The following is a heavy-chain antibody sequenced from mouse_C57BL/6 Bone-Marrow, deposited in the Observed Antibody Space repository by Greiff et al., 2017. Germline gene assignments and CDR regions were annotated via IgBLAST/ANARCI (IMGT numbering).Heavy chain of an antibody. CDR3: ARDGAYYGRRAY. J-gene: IGHJ3*01. V-gene: IGHV5-4*01. D-gene: IGHD1-1*01. CDR2: ISDGGSYT. Sequence: EVMLVESGGGLVKPGGSLKLSCAASGFTFSSYAMSWVRQTPEKRLEWVATISDGGSYTYYPDNVKGRFTISRDNAKNNLYLQMSHLKSEDTAMYYCARDGAYYGRRAYWGQGTLVTVSA. CDR1: GFTFSSYA.